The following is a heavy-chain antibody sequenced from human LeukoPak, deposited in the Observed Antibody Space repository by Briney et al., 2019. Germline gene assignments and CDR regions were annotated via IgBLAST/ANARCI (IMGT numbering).Heavy chain of an antibody. CDR1: GGSISSGGYY. CDR3: ARLRRSSFNFAYSRGQHDY. V-gene: IGHV4-31*03. D-gene: IGHD3-16*01. J-gene: IGHJ4*02. Sequence: SETLSLTCTVSGGSISSGGYYWSWIRQHPGKGLEWIGYIYYSGSTYYNPPLKSRVTISVDTSKNQFSLRLSSVTAADTAVYYCARLRRSSFNFAYSRGQHDYWGQGTLVTVPS. CDR2: IYYSGST.